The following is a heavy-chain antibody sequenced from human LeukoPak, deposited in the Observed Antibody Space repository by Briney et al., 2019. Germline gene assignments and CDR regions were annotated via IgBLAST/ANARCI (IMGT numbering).Heavy chain of an antibody. J-gene: IGHJ4*02. D-gene: IGHD3-22*01. CDR2: ISGSGGST. CDR1: GFTFSSYG. V-gene: IGHV3-23*01. CDR3: AKDPRTMIVVAPFKD. Sequence: PGGSLRLSCAASGFTFSSYGMSWVRQAPGKGLEWVSAISGSGGSTYYADSVKGRFTISRDNSKNTLYLQMNSLRAEDTAVYYRAKDPRTMIVVAPFKDWGQGTLVTVSS.